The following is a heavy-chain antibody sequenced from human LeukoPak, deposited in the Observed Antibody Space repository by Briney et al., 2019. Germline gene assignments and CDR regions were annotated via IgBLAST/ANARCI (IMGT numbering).Heavy chain of an antibody. V-gene: IGHV3-23*01. D-gene: IGHD3-10*01. CDR3: AGAVDGSGSYLVDY. CDR2: ISGSGGST. J-gene: IGHJ4*02. Sequence: GGSLRLSCAASGFTFSSHAMSWVRQAPGKGLEWVSAISGSGGSTYYADSVKGRFTISRDNSKNTLYLQMNSLRAEDTAVYYCAGAVDGSGSYLVDYWGQGTLVTVSS. CDR1: GFTFSSHA.